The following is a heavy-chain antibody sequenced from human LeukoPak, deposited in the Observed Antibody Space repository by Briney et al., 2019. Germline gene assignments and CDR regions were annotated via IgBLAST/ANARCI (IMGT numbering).Heavy chain of an antibody. D-gene: IGHD3-3*01. CDR2: IYYSGST. Sequence: PSQTLSLTCTVSGGSVSSGGYYWSWIRQHPGKGLEWIGYIYYSGSTYYNPSLKSRVTMSVDTSKNQFSLKLSSVTAADTAVYYCARDRELRFFDYWGQGTLVTVSS. CDR3: ARDRELRFFDY. J-gene: IGHJ4*02. CDR1: GGSVSSGGYY. V-gene: IGHV4-31*03.